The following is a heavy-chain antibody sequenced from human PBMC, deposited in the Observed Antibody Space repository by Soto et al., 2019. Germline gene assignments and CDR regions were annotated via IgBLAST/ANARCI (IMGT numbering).Heavy chain of an antibody. D-gene: IGHD3-16*01. V-gene: IGHV4-31*03. Sequence: PSETLSLTCTVSGGSISSGGYYWSWIRQHPGKGLEWIGYIYYSGSTYYNPSLKSRVTISVDTSKNQFSLKLSSVTAADTAVYYCERDSRGGGLDPWGQGTLVTVYS. CDR3: ERDSRGGGLDP. CDR2: IYYSGST. J-gene: IGHJ5*02. CDR1: GGSISSGGYY.